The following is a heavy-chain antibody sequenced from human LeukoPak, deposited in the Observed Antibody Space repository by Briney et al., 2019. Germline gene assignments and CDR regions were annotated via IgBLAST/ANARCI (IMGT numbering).Heavy chain of an antibody. Sequence: GGSLRLSCVASGFTFSSYWMSWVRQAPGKGLERVSSIAGSSGYISYADSVKGRFTLSRDNAKKSLYLQMTSLTAEDTAVYYCARDRGAYCGGDCYLGFDYWGRGTLVTVSS. CDR2: IAGSSGYI. CDR1: GFTFSSYW. D-gene: IGHD2-21*02. CDR3: ARDRGAYCGGDCYLGFDY. J-gene: IGHJ4*01. V-gene: IGHV3-21*01.